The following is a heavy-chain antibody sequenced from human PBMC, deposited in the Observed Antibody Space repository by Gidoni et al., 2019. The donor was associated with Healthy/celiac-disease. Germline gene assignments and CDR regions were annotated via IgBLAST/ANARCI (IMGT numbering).Heavy chain of an antibody. D-gene: IGHD6-19*01. Sequence: SNWWSWVRQPPGKGLEWIGEIYHSGSTNYNPSLKSRVTISVDKSKNQFSLKLSSVTAADTAVYYCAREPDPYSSVWRWFDYWGQGTLVTVSS. CDR2: IYHSGST. CDR1: SNW. CDR3: AREPDPYSSVWRWFDY. V-gene: IGHV4-4*02. J-gene: IGHJ4*02.